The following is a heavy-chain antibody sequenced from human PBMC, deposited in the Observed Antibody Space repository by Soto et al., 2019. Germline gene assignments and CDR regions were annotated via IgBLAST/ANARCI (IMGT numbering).Heavy chain of an antibody. Sequence: QVHLVQSGAEVKKPGASVKVSCKASGYTFTSSDINWVRQATGQGLEWMGWMNPNNGKVGYAQKLQGRVTMTRNTSITTAYMELSNLRSEDTAVYYCARGPYGDYYGGLDYWGQGTLVTVSS. CDR1: GYTFTSSD. V-gene: IGHV1-8*01. CDR2: MNPNNGKV. D-gene: IGHD4-17*01. J-gene: IGHJ4*02. CDR3: ARGPYGDYYGGLDY.